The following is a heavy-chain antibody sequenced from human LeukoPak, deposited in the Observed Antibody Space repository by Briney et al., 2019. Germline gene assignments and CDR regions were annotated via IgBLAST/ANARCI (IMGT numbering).Heavy chain of an antibody. D-gene: IGHD1-14*01. CDR2: IKKDGSEE. V-gene: IGHV3-7*01. Sequence: GGSLRLSCAASGFTLNSYLMSWVRQAPGRGLEWVANIKKDGSEESYLDSVKGRFTVSRDNAKNSLFLQMNSLRGEDTAVYYCARSNPNRNALDLWGQGTTVTISS. CDR3: ARSNPNRNALDL. CDR1: GFTLNSYL. J-gene: IGHJ3*01.